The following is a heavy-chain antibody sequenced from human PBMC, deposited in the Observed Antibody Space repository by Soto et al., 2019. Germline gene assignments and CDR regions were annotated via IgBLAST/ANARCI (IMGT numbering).Heavy chain of an antibody. D-gene: IGHD5-18*01. Sequence: QVQLVESGGGVVQPGRSLRLSCAASGFTFSSYGMHWVRQAPGKGLEWVAVISYDGSNKYYADSVKGRFTISRDNSKNTLYLQMNSLRAEDTAVYYCAKDQGCSYGYDYWGQGTLVTVSS. CDR2: ISYDGSNK. CDR1: GFTFSSYG. J-gene: IGHJ4*02. V-gene: IGHV3-30*18. CDR3: AKDQGCSYGYDY.